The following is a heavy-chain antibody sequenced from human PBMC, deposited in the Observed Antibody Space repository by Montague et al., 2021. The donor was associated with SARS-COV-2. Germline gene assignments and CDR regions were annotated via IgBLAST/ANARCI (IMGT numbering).Heavy chain of an antibody. V-gene: IGHV4-59*01. Sequence: SETLSLTCTVSGDSISNYYWSWIRQPPGKGLEWIGYIYYSGSTNSNPSLKSRVTISVDTSKNQFSLKLSSVTAADTAVYYCAGGGRRGSVLVMDDQWYGLDVWGQGTPVTVSS. CDR1: GDSISNYY. CDR3: AGGGRRGSVLVMDDQWYGLDV. CDR2: IYYSGST. D-gene: IGHD2-8*02. J-gene: IGHJ6*02.